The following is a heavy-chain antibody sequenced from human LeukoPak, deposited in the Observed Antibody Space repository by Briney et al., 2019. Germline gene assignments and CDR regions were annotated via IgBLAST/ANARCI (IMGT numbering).Heavy chain of an antibody. CDR3: ARLPFGAAGTTVYWYFDL. J-gene: IGHJ2*01. CDR2: IYYSGST. CDR1: GGSISSYY. D-gene: IGHD1-1*01. Sequence: SETLSLTCTVSGGSISSYYWSWIRQPPGKGLEWIGYIYYSGSTNYNPSLKSRVTISVDTSKNQFSLKLSSVTAADTAVYYCARLPFGAAGTTVYWYFDLWGRGTLVTVSS. V-gene: IGHV4-59*08.